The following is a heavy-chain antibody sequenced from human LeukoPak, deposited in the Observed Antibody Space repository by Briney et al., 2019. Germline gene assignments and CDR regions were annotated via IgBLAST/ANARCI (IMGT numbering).Heavy chain of an antibody. CDR3: AKLRLREYSSSWEGGDY. D-gene: IGHD6-13*01. CDR2: ISYDGSNK. CDR1: GFTFSSYG. V-gene: IGHV3-30*18. J-gene: IGHJ4*02. Sequence: TGGSLRLSCAASGFTFSSYGMHWVRQAPGKGLEWVAVISYDGSNKYYADSVKGRFTISRDNSKNTLYLQMNSLRAEDTAVYYCAKLRLREYSSSWEGGDYWGQGTLVTVSS.